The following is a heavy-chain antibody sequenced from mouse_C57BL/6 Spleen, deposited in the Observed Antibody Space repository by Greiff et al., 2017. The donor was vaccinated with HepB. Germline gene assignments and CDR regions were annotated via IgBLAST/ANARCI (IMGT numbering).Heavy chain of an antibody. CDR1: GYTFTSYW. J-gene: IGHJ2*01. V-gene: IGHV1-50*01. CDR3: ARCCYGNDY. D-gene: IGHD2-1*01. CDR2: IDPSDSYT. Sequence: QVQLKQPGAELVKPGASVKLSCKASGYTFTSYWMQWVKQRPGQGLEWIGEIDPSDSYTNYNQKFKGKATLTVDTSSSTAYMQLSSLTSEDSAVYYCARCCYGNDYWGQGTTLTVSS.